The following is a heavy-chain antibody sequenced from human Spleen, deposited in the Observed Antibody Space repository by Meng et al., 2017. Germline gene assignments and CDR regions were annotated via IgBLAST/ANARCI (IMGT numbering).Heavy chain of an antibody. D-gene: IGHD3-22*01. Sequence: GESLKISCAASGFTFSSYEMNWVRQAPGKGLEWVSYISSSGSTIYYADSVKGRFTISRDNAKNSLYLQMNSLKPEDTALYYCVKGTDSSGSYHANAFDIWGQGTMVTVSS. CDR2: ISSSGSTI. V-gene: IGHV3-48*03. CDR3: VKGTDSSGSYHANAFDI. CDR1: GFTFSSYE. J-gene: IGHJ3*02.